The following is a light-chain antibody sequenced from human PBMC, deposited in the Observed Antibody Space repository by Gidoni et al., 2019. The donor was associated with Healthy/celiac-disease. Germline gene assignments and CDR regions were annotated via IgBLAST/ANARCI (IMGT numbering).Light chain of an antibody. J-gene: IGKJ2*01. CDR2: AAS. CDR3: QQSYSTPYT. Sequence: DIQMTQSPSSPSASVGDRVTITCRASQSISSYLNWYQQKPGKAPKLLSYAASSLQSGVPSRFSGSGSGTDFTLTISVLQPEDCATYYCQQSYSTPYTFGQXTKLEIK. V-gene: IGKV1-39*01. CDR1: QSISSY.